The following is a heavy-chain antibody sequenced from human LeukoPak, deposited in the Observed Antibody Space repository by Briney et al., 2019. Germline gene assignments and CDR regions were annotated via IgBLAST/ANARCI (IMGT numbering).Heavy chain of an antibody. V-gene: IGHV1-18*01. CDR3: ARDPHENSSGWPYYFDY. CDR1: GYTFSNYG. D-gene: IGHD6-19*01. Sequence: ASVKVSCKASGYTFSNYGISWVRQAPGQGLEWVGWISVYNGKTNYAQKLQGRVTVTTDTSTTTAYMELRSLRSEDTAVYYCARDPHENSSGWPYYFDYWGQGTLVTVSS. J-gene: IGHJ4*02. CDR2: ISVYNGKT.